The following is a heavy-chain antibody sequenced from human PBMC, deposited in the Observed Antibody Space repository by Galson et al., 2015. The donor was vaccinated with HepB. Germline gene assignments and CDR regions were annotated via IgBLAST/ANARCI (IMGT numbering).Heavy chain of an antibody. J-gene: IGHJ3*02. CDR1: GYTFTSYG. V-gene: IGHV1-18*01. D-gene: IGHD3-10*01. CDR3: ARNLPGIKAFDI. CDR2: INTYNGNT. Sequence: SVKVSCKASGYTFTSYGFNWVRQAPGQGLEWMGWINTYNGNTNYAQKFQGRVTMTTDTSTSTAYMELRSLRSDDTAVYYCARNLPGIKAFDIWGQGTMVTGSP.